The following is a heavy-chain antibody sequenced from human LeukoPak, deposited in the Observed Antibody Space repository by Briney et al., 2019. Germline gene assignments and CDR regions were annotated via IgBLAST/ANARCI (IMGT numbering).Heavy chain of an antibody. CDR1: GYTFTDHG. CDR2: INAGNNNI. CDR3: ASLLGYCSSTSCYTPFDY. V-gene: IGHV1-3*01. D-gene: IGHD2-2*02. J-gene: IGHJ4*02. Sequence: ASVKVSCKTSGYTFTDHGIHWLRQAPGQRLECMGWINAGNNNIKYSQDFQGRVVFTSDTSASTSYMELSSLRSEDTAVYYCASLLGYCSSTSCYTPFDYWGQGTLVTVSS.